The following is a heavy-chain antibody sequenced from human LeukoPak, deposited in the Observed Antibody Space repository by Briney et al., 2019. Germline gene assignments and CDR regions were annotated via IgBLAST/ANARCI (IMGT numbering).Heavy chain of an antibody. V-gene: IGHV1-8*03. CDR3: ARAKLPYSSGWGVFDY. J-gene: IGHJ4*02. CDR1: GYTFTSYD. CDR2: MNPNSGNT. Sequence: ASVKVSCKASGYTFTSYDINWVRQATGQGLEWMGWMNPNSGNTGYAQKFQGRVTITRNTSISTAYMGLSSLRSEDTAVYYCARAKLPYSSGWGVFDYWGQGTLVTVSS. D-gene: IGHD6-19*01.